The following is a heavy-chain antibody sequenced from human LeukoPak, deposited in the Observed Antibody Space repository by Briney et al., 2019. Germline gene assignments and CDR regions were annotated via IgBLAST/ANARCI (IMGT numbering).Heavy chain of an antibody. CDR3: ASLDFWSGSVYFDY. CDR1: GGSISSYY. CDR2: IYYSGST. V-gene: IGHV4-59*08. J-gene: IGHJ4*02. Sequence: PSETLSLTCTVSGGSISSYYWSWIRQPPGKGLEWIGYIYYSGSTNYNPSLKSRVTISVDTSKNQFSLKLSSATAADTAVYYCASLDFWSGSVYFDYWGQGTLVTVSS. D-gene: IGHD3-3*01.